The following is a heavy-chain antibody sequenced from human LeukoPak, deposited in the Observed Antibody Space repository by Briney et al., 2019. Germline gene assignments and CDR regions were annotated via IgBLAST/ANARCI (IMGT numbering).Heavy chain of an antibody. CDR1: GFTFSTYA. V-gene: IGHV3-23*01. CDR2: ISSSGAST. CDR3: ASLSPDLIHKLRGFPAKDGYYFDY. Sequence: PGGSLRLSCAASGFTFSTYAMTWVRQAPGKGLEWVSAISSSGASTYYADSVKGRFTISRDNSKNTLYLQMNSLRAEDTAVYYCASLSPDLIHKLRGFPAKDGYYFDYWGQGTLVTVSS. D-gene: IGHD5-18*01. J-gene: IGHJ4*02.